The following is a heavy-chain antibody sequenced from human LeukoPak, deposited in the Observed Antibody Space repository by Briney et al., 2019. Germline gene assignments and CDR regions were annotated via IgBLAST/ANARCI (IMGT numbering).Heavy chain of an antibody. CDR2: IKEGGTRK. J-gene: IGHJ4*02. D-gene: IGHD1-26*01. Sequence: GGSLRLSCAASGFTFAYYWMAWVRQAPGRGLEWVASIKEGGTRKYYVDSVKGRFTISKDDAKNALFLQMDSLRVEDTAIYYCVRAGWELDYWGQGTLVTVSS. CDR3: VRAGWELDY. V-gene: IGHV3-7*01. CDR1: GFTFAYYW.